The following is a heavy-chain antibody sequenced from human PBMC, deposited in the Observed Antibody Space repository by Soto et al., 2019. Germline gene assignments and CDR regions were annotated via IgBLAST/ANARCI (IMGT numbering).Heavy chain of an antibody. CDR1: GFTFSSYG. D-gene: IGHD6-6*01. CDR2: ISYDGSNK. V-gene: IGHV3-30*18. CDR3: AKGIAAGLIHYYYYGMDV. Sequence: GGSLRLSCAASGFTFSSYGMHWVRQAPGKGLEWVAVISYDGSNKYYADSVKGRFTISRDNSKNTLYLQMNSLRAEDTAVYYCAKGIAAGLIHYYYYGMDVWGQGTTVTVSS. J-gene: IGHJ6*02.